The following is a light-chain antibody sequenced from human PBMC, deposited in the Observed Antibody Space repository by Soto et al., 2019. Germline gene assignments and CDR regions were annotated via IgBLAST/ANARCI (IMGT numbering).Light chain of an antibody. Sequence: DIVMTQSPDSLAVSLGEGAAINCKSSQSGLYSSNNKNYLAWYQQKPGQPPKLLIYWASTRESGVPDRFSGSGSGTDFTLTISSLQAEDVAVYYCQQYYSTPVTFGGGTTVDIK. CDR1: QSGLYSSNNKNY. V-gene: IGKV4-1*01. CDR3: QQYYSTPVT. J-gene: IGKJ4*01. CDR2: WAS.